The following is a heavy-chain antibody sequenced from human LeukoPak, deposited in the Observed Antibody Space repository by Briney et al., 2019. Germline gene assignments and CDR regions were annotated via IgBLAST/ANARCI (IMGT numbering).Heavy chain of an antibody. J-gene: IGHJ6*02. CDR2: ISSSSSTI. D-gene: IGHD6-13*01. V-gene: IGHV3-48*01. Sequence: GGSLRLSCAASGFTLSSYSMNWVRQAPGKGLEWVSYISSSSSTIYYADSVKGRFTISRDNAKNTLYLQMNSLRAEDTAVYYCARDGTGSSSWYFLPWGNTGYYGMDVWGQGTTVTVSS. CDR1: GFTLSSYS. CDR3: ARDGTGSSSWYFLPWGNTGYYGMDV.